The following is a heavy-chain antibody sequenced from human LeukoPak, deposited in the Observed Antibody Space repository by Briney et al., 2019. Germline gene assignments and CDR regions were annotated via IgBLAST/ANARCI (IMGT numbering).Heavy chain of an antibody. V-gene: IGHV1-69*06. CDR2: IIPMFGTA. Sequence: ASVKVSCKASGGTFSNYAISWVRQAPGQGLEWMGGIIPMFGTANYAHKCQGRVTITEDKSTSTAYMELSRLRSEDTAVYYCARRGPYYYDSAGPPTNYYYMDVWGKGTTVTVSS. CDR1: GGTFSNYA. J-gene: IGHJ6*03. CDR3: ARRGPYYYDSAGPPTNYYYMDV. D-gene: IGHD3-22*01.